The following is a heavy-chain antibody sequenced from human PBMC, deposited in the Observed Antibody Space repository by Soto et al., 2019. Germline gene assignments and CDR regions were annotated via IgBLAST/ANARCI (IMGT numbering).Heavy chain of an antibody. Sequence: QVQLVQSGAEVKKPGASVKVSCKASGYTFTSYGISWVRQAPGQGLEWMGWISAYNGNTNYAQKLQGRVTMTTDTSASEAAMGLGGLRSDDGAVYSGAKSSTVAPGNYWSHGTLVAVSS. CDR3: AKSSTVAPGNY. CDR2: ISAYNGNT. CDR1: GYTFTSYG. J-gene: IGHJ4*01. D-gene: IGHD4-17*01. V-gene: IGHV1-18*01.